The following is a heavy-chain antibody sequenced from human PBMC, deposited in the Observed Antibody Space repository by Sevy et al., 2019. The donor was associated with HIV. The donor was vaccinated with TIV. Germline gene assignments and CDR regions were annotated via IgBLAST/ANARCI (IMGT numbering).Heavy chain of an antibody. Sequence: GGSLRLSCAASGFTFSNYAMHWVRQAPGKGMEWVAIIWSDGAYQYHGDSVKGRFIISRDNSKNTLYLQMNNVRVEDTAVYYCARGGYYYGNAAYYDLDSWGQGTLVTVSS. J-gene: IGHJ4*02. D-gene: IGHD3-10*01. CDR1: GFTFSNYA. CDR3: ARGGYYYGNAAYYDLDS. V-gene: IGHV3-33*01. CDR2: IWSDGAYQ.